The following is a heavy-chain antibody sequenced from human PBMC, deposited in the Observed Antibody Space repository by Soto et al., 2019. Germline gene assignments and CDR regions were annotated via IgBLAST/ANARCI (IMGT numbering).Heavy chain of an antibody. CDR2: IHHSGNT. CDR3: ARTMLLGWFDP. V-gene: IGHV4-30-2*01. D-gene: IGHD2-15*01. J-gene: IGHJ5*02. CDR1: GGSISSDTYS. Sequence: QLQLQESGSGLVKPSQTLSLTCAVSGGSISSDTYSWSWIRQPPGKGLEWVGYIHHSGNTYFNPSLKRRVTISVDRSKHQLSLKLTSVTAADTAVYYCARTMLLGWFDPWGQGTLVTVSS.